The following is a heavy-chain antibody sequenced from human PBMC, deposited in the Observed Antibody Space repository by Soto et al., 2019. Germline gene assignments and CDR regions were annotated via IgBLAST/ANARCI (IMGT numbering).Heavy chain of an antibody. CDR2: ISCSGGST. J-gene: IGHJ3*02. D-gene: IGHD3-3*01. Sequence: GGSLRLSCAPSGFTFCSYAMSWVRDAPGKGLEWVSAISCSGGSTYYADSVKGRFTISRDNSKNTLYLQMNSLRAEDTAVYYCAKDKSHPTLLRFLEWVDAFDIWGQGTMVTVSS. CDR3: AKDKSHPTLLRFLEWVDAFDI. CDR1: GFTFCSYA. V-gene: IGHV3-23*01.